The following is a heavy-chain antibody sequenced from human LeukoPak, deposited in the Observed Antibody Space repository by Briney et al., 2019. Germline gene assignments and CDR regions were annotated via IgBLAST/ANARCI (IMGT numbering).Heavy chain of an antibody. J-gene: IGHJ4*02. D-gene: IGHD1-26*01. CDR1: GYTFTSYA. Sequence: ASVKVSCKASGYTFTSYAIHWVRQAPGQRLEWMGWISASNGNTKYSQNFQGRVTFISNTSATTAFMELSSLRSEDAAVYYCARDSGSGNNDYWGQGTLVTVSS. CDR2: ISASNGNT. V-gene: IGHV1-3*01. CDR3: ARDSGSGNNDY.